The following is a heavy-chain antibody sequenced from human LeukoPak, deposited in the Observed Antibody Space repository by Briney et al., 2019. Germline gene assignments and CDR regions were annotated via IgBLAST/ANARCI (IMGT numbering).Heavy chain of an antibody. D-gene: IGHD3-10*01. CDR1: GFTVSSNY. CDR2: IYSGGST. J-gene: IGHJ4*02. Sequence: GGSLRLSCAASGFTVSSNYMSWVRQAPGKGLEWVSVIYSGGSTYYADSVKGRFTISRDNSKNTLYLQMNSLRAEDTAMYYCAKGSSAGRPYYFDYWGQGTLVTVSS. CDR3: AKGSSAGRPYYFDY. V-gene: IGHV3-53*01.